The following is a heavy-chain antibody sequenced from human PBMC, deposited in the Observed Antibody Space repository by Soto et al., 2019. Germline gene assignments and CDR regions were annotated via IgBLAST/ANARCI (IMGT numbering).Heavy chain of an antibody. J-gene: IGHJ4*02. Sequence: QVQLVESGGGVVQPGRSLRLSCTASGFTFSSYGMHWVRQAPGKGLEWVTVIWYDGSKKYYADSVKGRFTISRDNSKNTMYLQMNSLSAEDTAVYYCARAHRRATVDSSPPLDYWGQGTLVTVSS. D-gene: IGHD4-17*01. CDR2: IWYDGSKK. CDR3: ARAHRRATVDSSPPLDY. CDR1: GFTFSSYG. V-gene: IGHV3-33*01.